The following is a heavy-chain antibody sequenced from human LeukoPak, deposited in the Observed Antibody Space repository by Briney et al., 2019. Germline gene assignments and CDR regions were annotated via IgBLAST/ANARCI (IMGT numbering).Heavy chain of an antibody. CDR2: IDPSDSYT. D-gene: IGHD3-16*01. CDR3: ARHAGDDAFDI. Sequence: GESLKISCKASGYSFTSYWIGWVRQMPGKGLEWMGRIDPSDSYTNYSPSFQGHVTISADKSISTAYLQWGSLKASDTAMYYCARHAGDDAFDIWGQGTMVTVSS. CDR1: GYSFTSYW. J-gene: IGHJ3*02. V-gene: IGHV5-10-1*01.